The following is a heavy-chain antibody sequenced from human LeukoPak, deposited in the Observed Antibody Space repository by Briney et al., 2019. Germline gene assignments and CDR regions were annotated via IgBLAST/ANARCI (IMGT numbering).Heavy chain of an antibody. CDR2: IYYSGST. CDR3: ARVAVVEATTCDY. CDR1: GGSISSYH. D-gene: IGHD1-26*01. V-gene: IGHV4-59*01. Sequence: PSETLSLTCTVSGGSISSYHWSWIRQPPGKGLEWIGYIYYSGSTNYNPSLKSRVTISVDTSKNQFSLKLSSVTAADTAVYYCARVAVVEATTCDYWGQGTLVTVSS. J-gene: IGHJ4*02.